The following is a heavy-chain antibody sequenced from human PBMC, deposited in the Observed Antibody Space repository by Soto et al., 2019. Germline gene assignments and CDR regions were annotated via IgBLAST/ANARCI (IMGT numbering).Heavy chain of an antibody. J-gene: IGHJ4*02. CDR3: ARLYGSGSYYLTTYYFDY. V-gene: IGHV4-61*01. CDR1: GGSISSGCYY. D-gene: IGHD3-10*01. Sequence: SETLSLTCTVSGGSISSGCYYWSWIRQPPGKGLEWIGYIYYSGSTNYNPSLKSRVTISVDTSKNQFSLKLSSVTAADTAVYYCARLYGSGSYYLTTYYFDYWGQGTLVTVSS. CDR2: IYYSGST.